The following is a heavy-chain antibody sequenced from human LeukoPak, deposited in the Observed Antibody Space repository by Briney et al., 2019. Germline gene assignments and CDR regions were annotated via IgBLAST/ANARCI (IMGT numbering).Heavy chain of an antibody. J-gene: IGHJ4*02. CDR1: GFTFSSYA. CDR2: ISGSGGST. Sequence: GGSLRLSSAASGFTFSSYAMSWVRQAPGKGLEWVSAISGSGGSTYYADSVKGRFTISRDNSKNTLYLQMNSLRAEDTAVYYCAKLRAHTAMVAYFDYWGQGTLVTVSS. V-gene: IGHV3-23*01. CDR3: AKLRAHTAMVAYFDY. D-gene: IGHD5-18*01.